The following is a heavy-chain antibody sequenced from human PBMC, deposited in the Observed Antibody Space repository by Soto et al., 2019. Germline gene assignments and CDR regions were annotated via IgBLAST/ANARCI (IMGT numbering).Heavy chain of an antibody. J-gene: IGHJ5*02. Sequence: LGESLKISCKGSGYSFTSYWIGWVRQMPGKGLEWMGIIYPGDSDTRYSPSFQGQVTISADKSISTAYLQWSSLKASDTAMYYCARSLNPYDFWSGSSWFDPWGQGTLVTVSS. CDR1: GYSFTSYW. V-gene: IGHV5-51*01. CDR2: IYPGDSDT. D-gene: IGHD3-3*01. CDR3: ARSLNPYDFWSGSSWFDP.